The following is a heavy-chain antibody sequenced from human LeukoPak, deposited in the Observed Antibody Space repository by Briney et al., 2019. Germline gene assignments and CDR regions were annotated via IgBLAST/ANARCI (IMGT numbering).Heavy chain of an antibody. CDR1: GFTFDDYA. CDR3: AKDIRKDYYDSRGLFDY. Sequence: GGSLRLSCAASGFTFDDYAMHWVRQAPGKGLEWVSGISWNSGSIGYADSVKGRFTISRDNAKNSLYLQMNSLRAEDMALYYCAKDIRKDYYDSRGLFDYWGQGTLVTVSS. J-gene: IGHJ4*02. V-gene: IGHV3-9*03. D-gene: IGHD3-22*01. CDR2: ISWNSGSI.